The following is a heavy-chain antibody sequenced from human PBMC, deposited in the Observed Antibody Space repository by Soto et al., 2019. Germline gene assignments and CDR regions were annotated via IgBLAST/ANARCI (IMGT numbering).Heavy chain of an antibody. D-gene: IGHD3-3*01. J-gene: IGHJ6*03. V-gene: IGHV4-59*08. CDR1: GGSISSYY. Sequence: SETLSLTCTVSGGSISSYYWSWIRQPPGKGLEWIGYIYYSGSTNYNPSLKSRVTISVDTSKNQFSLKLSSVTAADTAVYYCASTTYYDFWSGYYQPYYYYYMDVWGKGTTVTVSS. CDR2: IYYSGST. CDR3: ASTTYYDFWSGYYQPYYYYYMDV.